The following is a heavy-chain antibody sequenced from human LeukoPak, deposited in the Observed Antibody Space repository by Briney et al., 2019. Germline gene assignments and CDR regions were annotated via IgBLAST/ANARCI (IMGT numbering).Heavy chain of an antibody. CDR1: GLSNSDYG. CDR2: TDWNGDAS. CDR3: ARDLSATWYSLAY. D-gene: IGHD2-15*01. J-gene: IGHJ4*02. V-gene: IGHV3-20*04. Sequence: GGSLRLSCVGAGLSNSDYGMSWVRQAPGKGLEWVAGTDWNGDASSYSDSVKGRFTISRDNPENSLYLEMNSLRDDDTALYFCARDLSATWYSLAYWGQGTLVTVSS.